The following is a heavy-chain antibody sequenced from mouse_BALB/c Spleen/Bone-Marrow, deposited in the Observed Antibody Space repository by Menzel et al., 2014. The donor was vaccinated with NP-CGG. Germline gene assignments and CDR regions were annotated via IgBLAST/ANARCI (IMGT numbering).Heavy chain of an antibody. CDR2: IRSKSNHYAT. J-gene: IGHJ2*01. Sequence: EVKLMESGGGLVQPKGSLKLSCAASGFTFNTYAMNWVRQAPGKGLEWVARIRSKSNHYATYYADSVKDRFTISRDDSQSMLVLQMNNLKTEDTAMYYCVKSDGYLFDYWGQGTTLTVSS. CDR1: GFTFNTYA. V-gene: IGHV10-1*02. CDR3: VKSDGYLFDY. D-gene: IGHD2-3*01.